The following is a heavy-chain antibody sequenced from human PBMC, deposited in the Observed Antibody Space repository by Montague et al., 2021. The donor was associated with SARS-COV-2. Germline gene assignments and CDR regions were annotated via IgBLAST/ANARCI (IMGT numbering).Heavy chain of an antibody. J-gene: IGHJ4*02. Sequence: SETLSLTCTVSGGSISSYYWCWIRQPPGKGLERIGYIYYSGSTNYNPSLKSRVTISVDTSKNQFSLKLSSVTAADTAVYFCARHALGYFDWLNEGYFDYWGQGTLVTVSS. CDR1: GGSISSYY. V-gene: IGHV4-59*08. CDR2: IYYSGST. CDR3: ARHALGYFDWLNEGYFDY. D-gene: IGHD3-9*01.